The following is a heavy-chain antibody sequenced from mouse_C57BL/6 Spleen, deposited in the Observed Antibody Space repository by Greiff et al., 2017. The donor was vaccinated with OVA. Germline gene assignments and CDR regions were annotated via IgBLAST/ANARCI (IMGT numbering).Heavy chain of an antibody. V-gene: IGHV3-6*01. J-gene: IGHJ3*01. D-gene: IGHD1-2*01. CDR3: ASHYYGRGGFAY. Sequence: ESGPGLVKPSQSLSLTCSVTGYSITSGYYWNWIRQFPGNKLEWMGYISYDGSNNYNPSLKNRISITRDTSKNQFFLKLNSVTTEDTATYYCASHYYGRGGFAYWGQGTLVTVSA. CDR2: ISYDGSN. CDR1: GYSITSGYY.